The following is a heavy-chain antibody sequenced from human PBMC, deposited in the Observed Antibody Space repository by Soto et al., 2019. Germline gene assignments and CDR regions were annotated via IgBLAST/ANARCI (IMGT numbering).Heavy chain of an antibody. J-gene: IGHJ5*02. CDR2: IYYSGST. Sequence: HVQLQESGPGLVKPSQTLSLTCTVSGGSISSGYYYWRWIRQPPGKGLECIGSIYYSGSTYYNPSIKSRVTISVDTSKNQFSLKLSSVTAADTAVYYCARDEPNCSSTRSPRGWFDHWGQGTLVTFAS. V-gene: IGHV4-30-4*01. D-gene: IGHD2-2*01. CDR1: GGSISSGYYY. CDR3: ARDEPNCSSTRSPRGWFDH.